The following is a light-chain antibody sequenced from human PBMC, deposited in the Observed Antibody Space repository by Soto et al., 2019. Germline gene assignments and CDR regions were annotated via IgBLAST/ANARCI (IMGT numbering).Light chain of an antibody. CDR2: EVS. J-gene: IGLJ3*02. Sequence: QSALTQPASVSGSPGQSITISCTGTSSDVGGYNYVSWFQQHPGKAPKPMIYEVSDRPSGVSNRFSGSKSGITASLTISGLQAEDEADYYCSSYTSSTTPWVFGGGPKLTVL. V-gene: IGLV2-14*01. CDR1: SSDVGGYNY. CDR3: SSYTSSTTPWV.